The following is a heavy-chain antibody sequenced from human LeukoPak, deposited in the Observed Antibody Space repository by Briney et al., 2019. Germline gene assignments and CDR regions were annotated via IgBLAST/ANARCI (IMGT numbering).Heavy chain of an antibody. Sequence: GASVKVSCKASGYTFTSYYMHWVRQAPGQGLEWMGWINPNSGGTNYAQKFQGRVTMTRDASISTAYMDLSRLRSDDTAVYYCAREYRGSYSPLDYWGQGTLVTVSS. V-gene: IGHV1-2*02. CDR1: GYTFTSYY. D-gene: IGHD1-26*01. J-gene: IGHJ4*02. CDR3: AREYRGSYSPLDY. CDR2: INPNSGGT.